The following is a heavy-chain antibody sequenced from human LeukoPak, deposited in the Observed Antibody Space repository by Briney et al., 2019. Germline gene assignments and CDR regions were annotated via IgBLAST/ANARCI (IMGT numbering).Heavy chain of an antibody. CDR1: GGTFSSYA. J-gene: IGHJ4*02. CDR2: IIPILGIA. Sequence: GASVKVSCKASGGTFSSYAISWVRQAPGQGLEWMGRIIPILGIANYAQRFQGRVTITADKSTSTAYMELSSLRSEDTAVYYCARSSGSWEIDYWGQGTLVTVSS. V-gene: IGHV1-69*04. D-gene: IGHD6-13*01. CDR3: ARSSGSWEIDY.